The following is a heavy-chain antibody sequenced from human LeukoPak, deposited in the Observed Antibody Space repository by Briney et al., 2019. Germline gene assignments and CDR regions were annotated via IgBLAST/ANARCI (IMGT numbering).Heavy chain of an antibody. J-gene: IGHJ5*02. Sequence: SVTVSCKASGGTLSSYAISWVRQAPGQGLEWMGRIIPILGTADYAQKFQGRVTITAGKSTSTAYMELSSLRSEDTGVYYCARDRNVDTAIVTGNWFDPWGQGTLVTVSS. CDR2: IIPILGTA. D-gene: IGHD5-18*01. CDR1: GGTLSSYA. CDR3: ARDRNVDTAIVTGNWFDP. V-gene: IGHV1-69*04.